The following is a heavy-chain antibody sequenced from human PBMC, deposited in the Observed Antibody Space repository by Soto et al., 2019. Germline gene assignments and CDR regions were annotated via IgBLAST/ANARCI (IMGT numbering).Heavy chain of an antibody. CDR1: GDSSSTSTYS. D-gene: IGHD6-19*01. V-gene: IGHV4-30-2*01. J-gene: IGHJ5*02. CDR2: IYRSGVT. CDR3: AGTPYNSGLRFDP. Sequence: PSETLSLTCSFSGDSSSTSTYSWSWIRQPPGKALEWVGFIYRSGVTSYNPSLKSRVSISLDTSNNQCSLKLGSVTAADTAVYYCAGTPYNSGLRFDPWGAGTLLTASS.